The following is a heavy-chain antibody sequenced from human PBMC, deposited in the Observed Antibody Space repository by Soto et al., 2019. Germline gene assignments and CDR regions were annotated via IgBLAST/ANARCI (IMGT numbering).Heavy chain of an antibody. J-gene: IGHJ6*02. Sequence: QVQLVQSGAEVKKPGSSVKVSCKASGGTFSTYVISWVRQAPGQGLEWMGGIIPVFATTNYAQKFQGRVTITADESTRTGYMELNSLRSEDMAVYYCARGRIAGAATDFYYYGMDVWGQGTSVTVSS. D-gene: IGHD1-26*01. V-gene: IGHV1-69*12. CDR3: ARGRIAGAATDFYYYGMDV. CDR1: GGTFSTYV. CDR2: IIPVFATT.